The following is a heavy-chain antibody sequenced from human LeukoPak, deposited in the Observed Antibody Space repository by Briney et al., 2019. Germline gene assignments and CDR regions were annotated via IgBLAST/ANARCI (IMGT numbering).Heavy chain of an antibody. V-gene: IGHV3-7*01. J-gene: IGHJ4*02. Sequence: GGSLRLSCAASGFTFSGYWMSWVRQAPGKGLEWVANIKQDGSEKYYVDSVKGRFTISRDNAKNTLYLQMNSLRAEDTAVYYCAREGGYSHAFDYWGQGTLVTVSS. CDR2: IKQDGSEK. D-gene: IGHD3-22*01. CDR1: GFTFSGYW. CDR3: AREGGYSHAFDY.